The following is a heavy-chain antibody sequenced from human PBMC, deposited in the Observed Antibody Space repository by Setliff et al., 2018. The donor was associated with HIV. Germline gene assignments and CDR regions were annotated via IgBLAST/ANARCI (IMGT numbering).Heavy chain of an antibody. CDR3: ARGARLLAGYSDRWDYYYMGV. Sequence: PSETLSLTCTVSGGSISSYYWSWIRQPPGKGLEWIGYIYYSGSTNYNPSLESRVAIWMDTSKNQFSLRLTSVTAADTAVYYCARGARLLAGYSDRWDYYYMGVWGKGTTVTVSS. CDR1: GGSISSYY. D-gene: IGHD6-13*01. CDR2: IYYSGST. V-gene: IGHV4-59*12. J-gene: IGHJ6*03.